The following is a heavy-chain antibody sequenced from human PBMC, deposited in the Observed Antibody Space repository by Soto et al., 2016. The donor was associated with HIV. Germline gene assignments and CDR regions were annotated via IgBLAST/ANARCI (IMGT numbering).Heavy chain of an antibody. CDR1: GFTFSSYA. Sequence: EVQLLESGGGLVQPGGSLRLSCAASGFTFSSYAMSWVRQAPGKGLEWVSAISGSGGSTYYADSVKGRFTISRDNSKNTLYLQMNSLRAEDTAVYYCAKDLRRTYYGSAEGEGYWGQGTLVTVSS. V-gene: IGHV3-23*01. CDR3: AKDLRRTYYGSAEGEGY. CDR2: ISGSGGST. D-gene: IGHD3-10*01. J-gene: IGHJ4*02.